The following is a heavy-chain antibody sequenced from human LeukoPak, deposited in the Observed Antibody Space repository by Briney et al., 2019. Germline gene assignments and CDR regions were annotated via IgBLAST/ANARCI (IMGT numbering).Heavy chain of an antibody. CDR3: ARDSGDFWSGYLLYYYYYYMDV. V-gene: IGHV3-74*01. D-gene: IGHD3-3*01. CDR2: INSDGSST. CDR1: GLTFSNYW. J-gene: IGHJ6*03. Sequence: PGGSLRLSCAASGLTFSNYWMHWVRQAPGKGLVWVSRINSDGSSTSYADSVKGRFTISRDNAKNSLYLQMNSLRAEDTAVYYCARDSGDFWSGYLLYYYYYYMDVWGKGTTVTVSS.